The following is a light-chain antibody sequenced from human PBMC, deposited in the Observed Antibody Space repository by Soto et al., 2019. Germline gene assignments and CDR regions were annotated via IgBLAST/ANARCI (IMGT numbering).Light chain of an antibody. J-gene: IGKJ3*01. CDR2: GAS. CDR3: QQYGSSRGFT. CDR1: QSVSSSY. V-gene: IGKV3-20*01. Sequence: EIVLTQSPGTLSLSSGERATLSCRASQSVSSSYLAWYQQKPGQAPRLLIYGASGRATGIPDRFSGSGSGTAFTLTISRLEPEDFAVYYCQQYGSSRGFTFGPGTKVDIK.